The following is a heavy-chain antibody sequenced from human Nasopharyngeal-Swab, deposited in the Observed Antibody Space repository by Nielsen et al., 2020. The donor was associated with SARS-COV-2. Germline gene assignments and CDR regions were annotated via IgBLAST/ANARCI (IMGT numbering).Heavy chain of an antibody. V-gene: IGHV4-39*01. Sequence: SETLSLTCAVSGGSVSSSTYYWGWLRQPPGKGPEWIGSIYFSGSTYYNPSLKSRLTISVDTSKNQFSLRLTSVTAADTAVYYCARSYYYDSSGYFGWGQGTLVTVSS. CDR1: GGSVSSSTYY. D-gene: IGHD3-22*01. J-gene: IGHJ4*02. CDR3: ARSYYYDSSGYFG. CDR2: IYFSGST.